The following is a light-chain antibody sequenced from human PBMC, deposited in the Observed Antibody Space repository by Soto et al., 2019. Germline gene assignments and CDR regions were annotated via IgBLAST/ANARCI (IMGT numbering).Light chain of an antibody. Sequence: QSVLTQAPSVCGAPGQRVTISCTGSSAKIGAGYHVHWYQQLPGAAPKLLIFGDSNRPSGVPDRFSGSKSGTSASLAITGLQADDEADYYCQSSDSRLSGSDVFGTGTKVTVL. V-gene: IGLV1-40*01. CDR1: SAKIGAGYH. CDR2: GDS. CDR3: QSSDSRLSGSDV. J-gene: IGLJ1*01.